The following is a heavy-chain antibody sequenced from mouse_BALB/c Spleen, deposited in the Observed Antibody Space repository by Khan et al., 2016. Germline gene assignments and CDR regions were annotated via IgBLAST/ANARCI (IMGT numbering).Heavy chain of an antibody. V-gene: IGHV5-9-4*01. CDR1: GFTFSSYA. J-gene: IGHJ4*01. D-gene: IGHD2-2*01. CDR3: ARDGGYEEVRAMDY. Sequence: EVELVESGGGLVKPGGSLKLSCAASGFTFSSYAMSWVRQSPEKRLEWVAEISSGGSYTYYPDTVTGRFTISRDNAKNTLYLEMSSLRSEDTAMYYCARDGGYEEVRAMDYWGQGTSVTVSS. CDR2: ISSGGSYT.